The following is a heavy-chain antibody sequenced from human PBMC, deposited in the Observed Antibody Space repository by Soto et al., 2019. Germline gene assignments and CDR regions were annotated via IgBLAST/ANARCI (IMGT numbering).Heavy chain of an antibody. V-gene: IGHV4-30-2*01. CDR2: IYHSGST. D-gene: IGHD5-12*01. CDR1: GGSISSGGYS. CDR3: AAGGGLPRYY. Sequence: QLQLQESGSGLVKPSQTLSLTCAVSGGSISSGGYSWSWIRQPPGKGLEWIGYIYHSGSTYYNPSLKIRVTISVDRSKSQFSLKLSSGTAADTAVYYIAAGGGLPRYYWGQGTLVTVSS. J-gene: IGHJ4*02.